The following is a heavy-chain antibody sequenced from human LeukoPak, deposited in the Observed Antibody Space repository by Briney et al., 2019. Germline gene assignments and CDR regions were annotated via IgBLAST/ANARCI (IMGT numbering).Heavy chain of an antibody. V-gene: IGHV3-74*01. CDR3: ARDPLRGIIAD. Sequence: PGGSLRLSCAASGFTFSSYWMHWVRQAPGKGLVWVSRINTDGSGTSYADSVKGRFTISRDNAKNTLYLQMNSLRAEDTAVYYCARDPLRGIIADWGQGTLVTVSS. J-gene: IGHJ4*02. CDR1: GFTFSSYW. CDR2: INTDGSGT. D-gene: IGHD3-10*01.